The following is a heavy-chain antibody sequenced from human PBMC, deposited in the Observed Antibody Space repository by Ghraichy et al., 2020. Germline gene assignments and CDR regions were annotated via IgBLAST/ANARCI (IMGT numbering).Heavy chain of an antibody. V-gene: IGHV3-7*03. J-gene: IGHJ4*02. CDR1: GFTFSSYW. Sequence: GGSLRLSCVASGFTFSSYWMTWVRQAPGKGLEWVANIKQDGSEEYYVDSVKGRFTISRDNAKNSLYLQMNSLRAEDTAVYYCARERGSRSYDNWVQGTLVTVSS. CDR2: IKQDGSEE. CDR3: ARERGSRSYDN. D-gene: IGHD1-26*01.